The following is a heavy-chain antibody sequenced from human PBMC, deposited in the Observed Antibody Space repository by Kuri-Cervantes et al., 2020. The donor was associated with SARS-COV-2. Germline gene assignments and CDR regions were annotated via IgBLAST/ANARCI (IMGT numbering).Heavy chain of an antibody. V-gene: IGHV1-69*13. Sequence: SVKVSCKASGGTFSSYAISWVRQAPGQGLEWMGGIIPIFGTANYAQKFQGRVTITADESTSTAYMELSSLRSEDTAVYYCTSLSIQLWQTKGGGFDYWGQGTLVTVSS. J-gene: IGHJ4*02. D-gene: IGHD5-18*01. CDR1: GGTFSSYA. CDR2: IIPIFGTA. CDR3: TSLSIQLWQTKGGGFDY.